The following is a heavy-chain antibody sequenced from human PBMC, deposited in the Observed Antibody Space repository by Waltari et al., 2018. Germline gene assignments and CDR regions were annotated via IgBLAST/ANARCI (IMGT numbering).Heavy chain of an antibody. D-gene: IGHD2-15*01. J-gene: IGHJ6*02. CDR1: GGSISSYY. V-gene: IGHV4-59*01. Sequence: QVQLPESGPGLVKPSETLSLTCTGSGGSISSYYWSWLRQPPGKGLEWIGYIYYSGSTNYNPSLKSRDTISVDTSKNQFSLKLSSVTAADTAVYYCARDSCSGGSCYSGYGMDVWGQGTTVTVSS. CDR3: ARDSCSGGSCYSGYGMDV. CDR2: IYYSGST.